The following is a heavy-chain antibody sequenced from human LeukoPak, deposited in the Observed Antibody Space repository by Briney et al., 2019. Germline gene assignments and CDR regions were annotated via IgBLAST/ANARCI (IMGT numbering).Heavy chain of an antibody. CDR3: ARDEALVDTGPFDP. CDR2: IYYSGST. J-gene: IGHJ5*02. CDR1: GGSISSSSYY. V-gene: IGHV4-39*07. D-gene: IGHD6-6*01. Sequence: SETLSLTCTVSGGSISSSSYYWGWIRQPPGKGLEWIGSIYYSGSTYYNPSLKSRVTISVDTSKNQFSLKLSSVTAADTAVYYCARDEALVDTGPFDPWGQGTLVTVSS.